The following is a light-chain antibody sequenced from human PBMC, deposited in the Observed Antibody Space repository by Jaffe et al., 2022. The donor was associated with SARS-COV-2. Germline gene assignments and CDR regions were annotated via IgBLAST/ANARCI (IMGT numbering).Light chain of an antibody. CDR1: QDISNY. CDR3: QQYDTLPCT. Sequence: DIQMTQSPSSLSASVRDRVTITCQASQDISNYLAWYQQKPGKAPKLLIYDASTLEAGVPSRFSGSGSETVFTLTISSLQPEDIATYYCQQYDTLPCTFGQGTKLELK. CDR2: DAS. V-gene: IGKV1-33*01. J-gene: IGKJ2*02.